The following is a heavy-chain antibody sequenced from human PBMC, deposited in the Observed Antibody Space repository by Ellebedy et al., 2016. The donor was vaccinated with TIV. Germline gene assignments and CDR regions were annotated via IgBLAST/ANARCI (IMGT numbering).Heavy chain of an antibody. V-gene: IGHV4-59*01. Sequence: GSLRLXXAVYGGSFSGYYWSWIRQPPGKGLEWIGYIYYSGSTNYNPSLKSRVTISVDTSKNQFSLKLSSVTAADTAVYYCARDRGYSYGYSYYYYGMDGWGQGTTVTVSS. CDR3: ARDRGYSYGYSYYYYGMDG. CDR1: GGSFSGYY. CDR2: IYYSGST. J-gene: IGHJ6*02. D-gene: IGHD5-18*01.